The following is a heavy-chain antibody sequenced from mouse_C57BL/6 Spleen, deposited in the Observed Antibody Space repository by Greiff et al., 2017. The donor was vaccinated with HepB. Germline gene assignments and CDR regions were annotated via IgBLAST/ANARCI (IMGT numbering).Heavy chain of an antibody. D-gene: IGHD1-1*01. Sequence: QVQLQQSGADLAKPGASVKLSCKASVYTFTSYWMHWVNQRPGQGLEWIGYINPSSGYTKYNQKFKDKATLPADKSSSTAYMQLSSLTYEDSAVYYCPSSFHYYGSSLFDYWGQGTTLTVSS. CDR1: VYTFTSYW. CDR2: INPSSGYT. J-gene: IGHJ2*01. CDR3: PSSFHYYGSSLFDY. V-gene: IGHV1-7*01.